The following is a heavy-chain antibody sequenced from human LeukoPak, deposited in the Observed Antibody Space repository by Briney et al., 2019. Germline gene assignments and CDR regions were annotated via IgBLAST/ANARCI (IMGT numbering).Heavy chain of an antibody. Sequence: PSETLSLTCTVSGGSISRNYWNWIRQPPGKGLEWIGYIYYSGNTNYNPSLKSRVTISVDTSKNQFSLNLSSVTAADTAVYYCARGWGFVDDWGQRTGLTVSS. CDR2: IYYSGNT. CDR3: ARGWGFVDD. D-gene: IGHD7-27*01. CDR1: GGSISRNY. J-gene: IGHJ4*02. V-gene: IGHV4-59*08.